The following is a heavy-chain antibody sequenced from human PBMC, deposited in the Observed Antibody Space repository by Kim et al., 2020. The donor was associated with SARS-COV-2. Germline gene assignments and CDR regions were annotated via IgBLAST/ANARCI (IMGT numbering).Heavy chain of an antibody. CDR1: GYTLTELS. CDR3: ATALKYKWELFPFDY. D-gene: IGHD1-26*01. J-gene: IGHJ4*02. Sequence: ASVKVSCKVSGYTLTELSMHWVRQAPGKGLEWMGGFDPEDGETIYAQKFQGRVTMTEDTSTDTAYMELSSLRSEDTAVYYCATALKYKWELFPFDYWGQGTLVTVSS. V-gene: IGHV1-24*01. CDR2: FDPEDGET.